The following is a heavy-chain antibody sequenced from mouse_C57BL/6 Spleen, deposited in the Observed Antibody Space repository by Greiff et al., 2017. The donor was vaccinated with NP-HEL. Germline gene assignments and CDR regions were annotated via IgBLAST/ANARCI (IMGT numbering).Heavy chain of an antibody. D-gene: IGHD1-1*01. Sequence: VQLKQSGPELVKPGASVKISCKASGYSFTDYNMNWVKQSNGKSLEWSGVIIPNNGTTSYNQKFKGKATLTVDQSSSTAYMQHNSLTSEDSAVYYSARSGYGSSFDYWGPCTTLTVAS. CDR1: GYSFTDYN. CDR2: IIPNNGTT. J-gene: IGHJ2*01. CDR3: ARSGYGSSFDY. V-gene: IGHV1-39*01.